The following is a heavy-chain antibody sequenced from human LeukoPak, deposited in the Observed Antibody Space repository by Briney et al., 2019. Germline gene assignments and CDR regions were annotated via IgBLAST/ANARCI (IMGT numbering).Heavy chain of an antibody. CDR3: AKYWGSSYNYAPFDS. CDR1: GFSNYA. Sequence: GGSLRLSCATSGFSNYAMAWVRQAPGKGLEWVSAISGDGSATYYGSSVKGRFTISRDSSKNTLYLQMNSLRAEDTAVFYCAKYWGSSYNYAPFDSWGQGTLVTVSS. J-gene: IGHJ4*02. V-gene: IGHV3-23*01. D-gene: IGHD3-10*01. CDR2: ISGDGSAT.